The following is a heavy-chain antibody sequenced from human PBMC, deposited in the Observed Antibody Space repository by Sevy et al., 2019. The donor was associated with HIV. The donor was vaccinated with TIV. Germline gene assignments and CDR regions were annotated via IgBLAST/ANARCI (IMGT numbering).Heavy chain of an antibody. D-gene: IGHD3-22*01. CDR3: AKCNYYDSGGEGFDS. Sequence: GGSLRLSCAASGFTFSSYAMSWVRQAPGKGLEWVSAISGSGVSTYYADSVKGRFTISRDNSKNTLYLQMNSLRAEDTAVYYCAKCNYYDSGGEGFDSWGQGTLVTVSS. V-gene: IGHV3-23*01. CDR2: ISGSGVST. J-gene: IGHJ4*02. CDR1: GFTFSSYA.